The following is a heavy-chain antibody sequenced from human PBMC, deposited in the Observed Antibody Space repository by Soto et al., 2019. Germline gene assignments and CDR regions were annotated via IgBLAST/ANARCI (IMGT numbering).Heavy chain of an antibody. V-gene: IGHV4-34*01. CDR2: INHSGST. J-gene: IGHJ5*02. CDR1: GGSFSGYY. D-gene: IGHD6-19*01. CDR3: ARGLRLTWLAP. Sequence: SETLSLTCAVYGGSFSGYYWSWIRQPPGKGLEWIGEINHSGSTNYNPSLKSRVTISVDTSKNQFSLKLSSVTAADTAVYYCARGLRLTWLAPWGQGTLVTAPQ.